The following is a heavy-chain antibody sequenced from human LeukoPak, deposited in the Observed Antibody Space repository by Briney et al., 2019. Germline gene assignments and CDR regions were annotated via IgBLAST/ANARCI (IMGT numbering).Heavy chain of an antibody. J-gene: IGHJ5*02. CDR2: INHSGST. CDR1: GGSFSGYY. D-gene: IGHD3-10*01. Sequence: SETLSLTCAVYGGSFSGYYWSWIRHPPGKGLEWIGEINHSGSTNYNPSLKSRVTISVDTSKNQFSLKLSSVTAADTAINYCARGGYYGSGNDFRFDPWGQGTLVTVSS. V-gene: IGHV4-34*01. CDR3: ARGGYYGSGNDFRFDP.